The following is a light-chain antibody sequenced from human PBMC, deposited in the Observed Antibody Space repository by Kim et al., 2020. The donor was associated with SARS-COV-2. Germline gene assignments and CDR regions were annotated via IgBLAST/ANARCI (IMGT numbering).Light chain of an antibody. J-gene: IGKJ2*01. CDR1: QSVSSSY. V-gene: IGKV3-20*01. Sequence: PGARAPLSCRVSQSVSSSYLAWYQQKPGQAPRLLIYGASSRATGIPDRFSGSGSGTDFTLTISRLEPEDFAVYYCQQYGSSPMYTFGQGTKLEI. CDR2: GAS. CDR3: QQYGSSPMYT.